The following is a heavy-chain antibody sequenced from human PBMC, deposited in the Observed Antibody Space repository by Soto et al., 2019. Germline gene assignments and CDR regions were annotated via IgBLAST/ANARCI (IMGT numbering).Heavy chain of an antibody. CDR2: INAYNGNT. CDR1: GYTLTSYG. D-gene: IGHD3-9*01. CDR3: ARSETDYSRFDY. Sequence: ASVKVSCTASGYTLTSYGISWVRQAPGQGLEWMGWINAYNGNTNYAQKLQGRVTMTTDTSTSTAYMELSTLRSEDTAIYFCARSETDYSRFDYWGQGTLVTVSS. V-gene: IGHV1-18*01. J-gene: IGHJ4*02.